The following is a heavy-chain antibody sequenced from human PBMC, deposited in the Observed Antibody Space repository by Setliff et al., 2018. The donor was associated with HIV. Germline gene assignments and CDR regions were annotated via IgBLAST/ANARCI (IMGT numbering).Heavy chain of an antibody. V-gene: IGHV3-21*01. CDR1: GFAFDNYC. Sequence: GGSLRLSCAASGFAFDNYCMTWVRQAPGKGLEWVSAIGGSTGSTYYADSVKGRFTISRDNAKNSLFLQMNSLRAEDTAVYYCASIELAAMVPVDYWGQGTLVTVSS. CDR2: IGGSTGST. D-gene: IGHD5-18*01. J-gene: IGHJ4*02. CDR3: ASIELAAMVPVDY.